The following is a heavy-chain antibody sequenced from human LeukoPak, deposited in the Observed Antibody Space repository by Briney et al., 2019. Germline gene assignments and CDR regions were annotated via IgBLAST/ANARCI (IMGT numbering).Heavy chain of an antibody. CDR2: ISVKNGDT. CDR3: VRDLREDNISGVINLWGFAY. CDR1: GYPFSNYA. V-gene: IGHV1-18*01. D-gene: IGHD3-3*01. Sequence: ASVTVSCKASGYPFSNYAINWVRQAPGQGLEWMGWISVKNGDTKYAQKLQDRVTMTTETSTSTAYMELRSLGSDDTAVYYCVRDLREDNISGVINLWGFAYWGQGTLVGVSS. J-gene: IGHJ4*02.